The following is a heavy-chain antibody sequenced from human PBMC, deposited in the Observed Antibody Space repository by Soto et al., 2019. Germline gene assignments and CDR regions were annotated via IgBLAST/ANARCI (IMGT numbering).Heavy chain of an antibody. Sequence: QVPLVESGGGLVKPGGSLRLSCAASGFTFSDYYMSWIRQAPGKGLEWVSYISSSSSYTNYADSVKGRFTISRDNAKNSLYLQMNSLRAEDTAVYYCAREQGIADAFDIWGQGTMVTVSS. CDR2: ISSSSSYT. J-gene: IGHJ3*02. CDR1: GFTFSDYY. D-gene: IGHD6-13*01. CDR3: AREQGIADAFDI. V-gene: IGHV3-11*05.